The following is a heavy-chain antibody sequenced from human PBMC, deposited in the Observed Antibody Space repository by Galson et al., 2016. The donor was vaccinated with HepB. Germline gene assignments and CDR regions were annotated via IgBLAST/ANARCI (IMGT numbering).Heavy chain of an antibody. V-gene: IGHV1-3*01. D-gene: IGHD3-9*01. CDR3: AGSRPRYFFSFDI. CDR1: GYTFTSYA. CDR2: INAGNGNT. J-gene: IGHJ3*02. Sequence: SVKVSCKASGYTFTSYAMHWVRQAPGQRLEWMGWINAGNGNTKYSQKFQGRVTITRDTSASTAHMELSSLRPEDTAVYYCAGSRPRYFFSFDIWGQGTMVTVSS.